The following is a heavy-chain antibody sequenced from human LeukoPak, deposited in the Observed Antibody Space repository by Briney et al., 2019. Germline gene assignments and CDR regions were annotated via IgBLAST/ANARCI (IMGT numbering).Heavy chain of an antibody. CDR3: VPEYYDSSGYSQFDY. Sequence: GGSLRLSCAASGFTFSSYGMHWVRQAPGKGLEWVAVIWYDGSNKYYADSVKGRFTISRDNSKNTLYLQMNSLRAEDTAVYYCVPEYYDSSGYSQFDYWGQGALVTVSS. J-gene: IGHJ4*02. D-gene: IGHD3-22*01. CDR2: IWYDGSNK. CDR1: GFTFSSYG. V-gene: IGHV3-33*01.